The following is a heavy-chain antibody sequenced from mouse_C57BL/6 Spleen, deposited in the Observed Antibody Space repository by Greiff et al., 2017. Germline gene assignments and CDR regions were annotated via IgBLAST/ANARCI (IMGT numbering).Heavy chain of an antibody. J-gene: IGHJ3*01. V-gene: IGHV5-4*01. CDR1: GFTFSSYA. Sequence: EVMLVESGGGLVKPGGSLKLSCAASGFTFSSYAMSWVRQTPEKRLEWVATISDGGSYTYYPDNVKGRFTISRDNAKNNLYLQMSHLKSEDTAMYYCARDPVGLGAWFAYWGQGTLVTVSA. CDR2: ISDGGSYT. D-gene: IGHD3-3*01. CDR3: ARDPVGLGAWFAY.